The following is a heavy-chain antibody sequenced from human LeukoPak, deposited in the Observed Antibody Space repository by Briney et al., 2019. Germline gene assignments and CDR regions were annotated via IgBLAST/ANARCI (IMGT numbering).Heavy chain of an antibody. J-gene: IGHJ3*01. Sequence: AASVKVSCKASGYTFTGYYMHWVRQAPGQGLEWMGWINPNGGGTNYAQKFQGRVTMTRDTSISTAYMELSRLRSDDTAVYYCTRPLRFLEWLPATTDAFDVWGQGTMVTVSS. CDR1: GYTFTGYY. CDR3: TRPLRFLEWLPATTDAFDV. V-gene: IGHV1-2*02. CDR2: INPNGGGT. D-gene: IGHD3-3*01.